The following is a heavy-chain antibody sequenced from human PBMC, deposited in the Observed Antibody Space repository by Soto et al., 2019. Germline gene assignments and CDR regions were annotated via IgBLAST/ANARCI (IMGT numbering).Heavy chain of an antibody. J-gene: IGHJ5*02. CDR3: ARLGCSSTSCYTGGFDP. CDR2: IYPGDSDT. V-gene: IGHV5-51*01. CDR1: GYSFTSYW. Sequence: PGGSLKISCKGSGYSFTSYWIGWVRQMPGKGLEWMGIIYPGDSDTRYSPSFQGQVTISADKSISTAYLQWSSLKASDTAMYYCARLGCSSTSCYTGGFDPWGQGTLVTVSS. D-gene: IGHD2-2*02.